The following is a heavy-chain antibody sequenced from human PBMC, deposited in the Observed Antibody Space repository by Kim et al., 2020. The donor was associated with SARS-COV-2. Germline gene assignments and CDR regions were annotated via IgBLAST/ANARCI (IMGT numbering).Heavy chain of an antibody. D-gene: IGHD2-15*01. CDR2: ISSNGGST. CDR1: GFTFSSYA. J-gene: IGHJ3*02. CDR3: VKEFPSSYCSGGSCYSASGLDAFDI. V-gene: IGHV3-64D*09. Sequence: GGSLRLSCSASGFTFSSYAMHWVRQAPGKGLEYVSAISSNGGSTYYADSVKGRFTISRDNSKNTLYLQMSSLRAEDTAVYYCVKEFPSSYCSGGSCYSASGLDAFDIWGQGTMVTVSS.